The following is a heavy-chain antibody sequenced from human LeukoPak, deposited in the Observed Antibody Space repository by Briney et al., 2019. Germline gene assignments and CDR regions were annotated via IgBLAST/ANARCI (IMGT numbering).Heavy chain of an antibody. V-gene: IGHV4-59*12. D-gene: IGHD6-19*01. CDR1: GGSISSYY. J-gene: IGHJ5*02. CDR2: IYYSGST. Sequence: PSETLSLTCTVSGGSISSYYWSWIRQPPGKGLEWIGYIYYSGSTNYNPSLKSRVTMSVDTSKNQFSLKLSSVTAADTAVYYCARGLLSSGWSTNWFDPWGQGTLVTVSS. CDR3: ARGLLSSGWSTNWFDP.